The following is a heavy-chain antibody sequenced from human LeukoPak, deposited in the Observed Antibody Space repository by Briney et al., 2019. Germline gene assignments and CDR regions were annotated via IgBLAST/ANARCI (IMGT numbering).Heavy chain of an antibody. CDR1: GFTVSSNY. CDR2: IYSGGST. Sequence: GGSLRLSCAASGFTVSSNYMSWVRQAPGKGLEWVSVIYSGGSTYYADSVKGRFTISRHNSKNTLYLQMNSLRAEDTAVYYCAGAKYSSSSSPFDYWGQGTLVTVSS. D-gene: IGHD6-6*01. CDR3: AGAKYSSSSSPFDY. J-gene: IGHJ4*02. V-gene: IGHV3-53*04.